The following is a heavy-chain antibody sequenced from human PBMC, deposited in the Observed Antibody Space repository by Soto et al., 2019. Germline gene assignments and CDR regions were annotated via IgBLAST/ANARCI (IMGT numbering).Heavy chain of an antibody. J-gene: IGHJ1*01. CDR3: AKGWDYSSGSYLRGEHLQH. D-gene: IGHD3-10*01. CDR1: GITFSSFA. CDR2: ISGSGRTT. Sequence: LRLSCAASGITFSSFAMSWVRQAPGKGLEWVSAISGSGRTTYYADSVKGRFTISRDNSKNTLYLQTNSLRAEDTAVYYCAKGWDYSSGSYLRGEHLQHWGQGTLVTVSS. V-gene: IGHV3-23*01.